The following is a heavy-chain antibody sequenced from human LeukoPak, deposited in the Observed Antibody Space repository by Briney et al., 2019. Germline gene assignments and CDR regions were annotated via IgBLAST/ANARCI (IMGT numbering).Heavy chain of an antibody. J-gene: IGHJ4*02. CDR3: ARAGYSYGYYFDY. CDR1: GYTFTGYY. D-gene: IGHD5-18*01. Sequence: GASVKVSCKASGYTFTGYYMHWVRQAPGQGLEWMGWINPNSGGTSYAQKFQGRVTMTRDTSISTAYMELSRLRSDDTAVYYCARAGYSYGYYFDYWGQGTLVTVSS. CDR2: INPNSGGT. V-gene: IGHV1-2*02.